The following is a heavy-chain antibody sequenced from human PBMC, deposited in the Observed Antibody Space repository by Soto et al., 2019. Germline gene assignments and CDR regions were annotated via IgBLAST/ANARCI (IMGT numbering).Heavy chain of an antibody. CDR1: GGSVSGCY. CDR3: ARNYYNGGASRADAFDF. V-gene: IGHV4-59*02. D-gene: IGHD3-10*01. J-gene: IGHJ3*01. CDR2: IYYTGST. Sequence: PSETLSLTCTVSGGSVSGCYWSWIRQTPGKGLEWIGHIYYTGSTNYNPSLKSPVFMSVDTSKNQFSLKLSSVTAADTAVYFCARNYYNGGASRADAFDFWGLGTMVTVSS.